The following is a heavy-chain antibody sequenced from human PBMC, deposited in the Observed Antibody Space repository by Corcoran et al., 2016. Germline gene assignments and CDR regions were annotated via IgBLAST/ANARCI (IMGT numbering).Heavy chain of an antibody. CDR3: AADPHSSNGGVWFDP. Sequence: QMQLVQSGPEVKKPGTSVKVSCKASGFTFTSSAVQWVRQARGQRLEWIGWIVVGSGNTNYAQKFQERVTITRDMSTSTAYMELSSLRSEDTAVYYCAADPHSSNGGVWFDPWGQGTLVTVSS. D-gene: IGHD6-13*01. V-gene: IGHV1-58*01. J-gene: IGHJ5*02. CDR2: IVVGSGNT. CDR1: GFTFTSSA.